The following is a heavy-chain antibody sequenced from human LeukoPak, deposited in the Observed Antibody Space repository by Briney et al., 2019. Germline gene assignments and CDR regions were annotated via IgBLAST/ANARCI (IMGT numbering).Heavy chain of an antibody. CDR1: GFTFSSYS. CDR2: ISSSSSYI. D-gene: IGHD3-10*01. Sequence: GGSLRLSCAASGFTFSSYSMNWVRQAPGKGLEWVSSISSSSSYIYYADSVKGRFTISRDNAKNSLYLQMNSLRAEDTAVYYCAKEWFGELLYAFDIWGQGTMVTVSS. CDR3: AKEWFGELLYAFDI. V-gene: IGHV3-21*04. J-gene: IGHJ3*02.